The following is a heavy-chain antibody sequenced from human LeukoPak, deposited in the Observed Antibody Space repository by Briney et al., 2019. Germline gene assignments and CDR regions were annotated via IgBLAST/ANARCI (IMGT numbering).Heavy chain of an antibody. CDR1: GFTLDAFA. CDR3: ATWAFYHSLDV. D-gene: IGHD1-26*01. V-gene: IGHV3-43*02. J-gene: IGHJ6*02. CDR2: IDKDGRKT. Sequence: GGSLRLSCAASGFTLDAFAMHRVRQAPGKGLEWVSLIDKDGRKTYYADSVKGRFTISRDNSKNSLYLQMNSLRTEDTALYYCATWAFYHSLDVWGRGATVIVSS.